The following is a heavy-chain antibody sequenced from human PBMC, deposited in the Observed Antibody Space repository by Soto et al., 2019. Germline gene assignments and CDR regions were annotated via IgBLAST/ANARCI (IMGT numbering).Heavy chain of an antibody. CDR3: ASANPTGGGYDR. CDR2: TYYRSKWYN. D-gene: IGHD5-12*01. CDR1: GDSVSSNSAA. J-gene: IGHJ5*02. V-gene: IGHV6-1*01. Sequence: QVQLQQSGPGLAKPSQTLSLTCAISGDSVSSNSAAWNWVRQSPSRCLEWLGRTYYRSKWYNAYAVSVKSRITINPDTSKNQFSLQLTSMSTEDTAVYYCASANPTGGGYDRWGQGTLVTVSS.